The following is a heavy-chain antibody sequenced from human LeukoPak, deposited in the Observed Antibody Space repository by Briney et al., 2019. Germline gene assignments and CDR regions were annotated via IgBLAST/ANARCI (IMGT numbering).Heavy chain of an antibody. V-gene: IGHV4-59*11. CDR3: ARGTEYSSGWSYYYYYMDV. J-gene: IGHJ6*03. Sequence: SETLSLTCTVSGGSLSSHYWSWIRQPPGKGLEWIGYMYYSASTTHDTSLKSRVTISVDTSTNQFSLKLSSVTAADTAVYSCARGTEYSSGWSYYYYYMDVWGKGKTVTVSS. CDR2: MYYSAST. D-gene: IGHD6-19*01. CDR1: GGSLSSHY.